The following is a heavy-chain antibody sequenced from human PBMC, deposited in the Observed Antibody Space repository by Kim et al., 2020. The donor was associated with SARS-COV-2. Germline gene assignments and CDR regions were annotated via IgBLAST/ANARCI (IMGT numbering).Heavy chain of an antibody. J-gene: IGHJ4*02. CDR2: ISYDGAER. V-gene: IGHV3-30-3*01. CDR3: AREETAYGDYEVY. D-gene: IGHD4-17*01. Sequence: GGSLRLSCAASGFTFSNYAMHWVRQAPGKGLEWVTVISYDGAERYYADSVKGRFTISRDNSKNTLYLQMNSLRPEDTALYYCAREETAYGDYEVYWGQG. CDR1: GFTFSNYA.